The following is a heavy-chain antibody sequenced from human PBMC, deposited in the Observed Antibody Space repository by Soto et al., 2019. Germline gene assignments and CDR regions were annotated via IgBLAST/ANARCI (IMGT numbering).Heavy chain of an antibody. CDR3: ARGPSSVDIVVVPAAAKGFDY. CDR1: GGSFSGYY. CDR2: INHSGST. D-gene: IGHD2-2*01. Sequence: SETLSLTCAVYGGSFSGYYWSWIRQPPGKGLEWIGEINHSGSTNYNPSLKSRVTISVDTSKNQFSLKLSSVTAADTAVYYCARGPSSVDIVVVPAAAKGFDYWGQGTLVTVSS. V-gene: IGHV4-34*01. J-gene: IGHJ4*02.